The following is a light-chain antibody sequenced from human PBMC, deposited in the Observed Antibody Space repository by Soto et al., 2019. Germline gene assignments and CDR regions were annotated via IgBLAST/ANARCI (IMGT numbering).Light chain of an antibody. CDR3: AAWDDSLSGPV. Sequence: QSVLTQPPSASGTPGQRVTISCSGSSSNIGRNTVNWYQQFPGTAPNLLIYGNNQRPSGVPDRFYGSKSGTSASLAISGLQSEDEADYYCAAWDDSLSGPVFGGGTKLTVL. CDR2: GNN. J-gene: IGLJ3*02. V-gene: IGLV1-44*01. CDR1: SSNIGRNT.